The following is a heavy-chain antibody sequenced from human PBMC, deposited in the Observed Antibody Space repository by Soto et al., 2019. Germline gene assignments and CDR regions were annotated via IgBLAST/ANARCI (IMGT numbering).Heavy chain of an antibody. Sequence: GGSLRLSCAASGFTFRNYAMHWVRQAPGKGLEWVAVVWFDGTNTFYADAVKGRFTISRDNSKNTLYLYMTKLRAEDTAIYYCARPYNYDFKTALTFWGQGTMVTVSS. CDR3: ARPYNYDFKTALTF. J-gene: IGHJ3*01. CDR1: GFTFRNYA. D-gene: IGHD3-16*01. CDR2: VWFDGTNT. V-gene: IGHV3-33*01.